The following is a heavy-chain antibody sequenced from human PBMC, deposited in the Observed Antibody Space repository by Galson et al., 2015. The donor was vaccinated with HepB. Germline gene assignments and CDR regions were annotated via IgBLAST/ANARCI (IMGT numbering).Heavy chain of an antibody. CDR1: GYIFTGYY. CDR3: AKYYRYYYGMDV. Sequence: SVKVSCKASGYIFTGYYMHWVRQAPGQGLEWMGRINLNSGDTNYAQKFQGRVTMTRDTSISTAYMELSRLRSDDTAVYFCAKYYRYYYGMDVWGQGATVTVSS. CDR2: INLNSGDT. J-gene: IGHJ6*02. D-gene: IGHD2/OR15-2a*01. V-gene: IGHV1-2*06.